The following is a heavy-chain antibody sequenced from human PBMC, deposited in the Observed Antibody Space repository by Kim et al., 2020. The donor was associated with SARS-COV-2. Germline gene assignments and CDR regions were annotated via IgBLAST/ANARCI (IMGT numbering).Heavy chain of an antibody. Sequence: IYAQKFQGRLTMTEDTSTETADMELSSLRSEDTAVYYCACDGWEATILDIWDQGTMVTVSS. J-gene: IGHJ3*02. D-gene: IGHD5-12*01. CDR3: ACDGWEATILDI. V-gene: IGHV1-24*01.